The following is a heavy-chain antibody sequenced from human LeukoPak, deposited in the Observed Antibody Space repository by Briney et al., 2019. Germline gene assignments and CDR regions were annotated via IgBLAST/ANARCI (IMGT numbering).Heavy chain of an antibody. D-gene: IGHD3-3*01. CDR2: INPNSGGT. CDR3: ARAPPGGPYDFHPPDAFDI. CDR1: GYTFTGYY. J-gene: IGHJ3*02. Sequence: ASVKVSCKASGYTFTGYYMHWVRQAPGQGLEWMGWINPNSGGTNYAQKFQGRVTMTRDTSISTAYMELSRLRSDDTAVYYCARAPPGGPYDFHPPDAFDIWGQGTMVTVSS. V-gene: IGHV1-2*02.